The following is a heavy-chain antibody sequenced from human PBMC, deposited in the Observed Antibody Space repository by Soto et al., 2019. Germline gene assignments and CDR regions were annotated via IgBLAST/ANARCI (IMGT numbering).Heavy chain of an antibody. Sequence: PGGSLRLSCAATGFTFNNYGMHWVRQAPGAGLEWVTLISYDGSDKYYADSVKGRFTISRDNSKSTLYLHLNSLRAEDTAVYFCAKRSGIAVTGAEFSDIWGRATLVTVSS. CDR1: GFTFNNYG. D-gene: IGHD6-19*01. CDR2: ISYDGSDK. J-gene: IGHJ2*01. V-gene: IGHV3-30*18. CDR3: AKRSGIAVTGAEFSDI.